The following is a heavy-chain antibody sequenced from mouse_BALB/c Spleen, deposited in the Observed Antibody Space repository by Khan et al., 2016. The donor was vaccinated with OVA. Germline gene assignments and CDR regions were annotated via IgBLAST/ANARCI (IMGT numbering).Heavy chain of an antibody. D-gene: IGHD1-1*01. CDR3: ARLAYYYDSEGFAY. Sequence: EVQLVESGGDLVKPGGSLKLSCAASGFTFSTYGMSWVRQTPDKRLEWVANISSGGTYTYYPDNVKGRFTISRDNAKNTLYLQMRSLKSEDAAMYYCARLAYYYDSEGFAYWGQGTLVTVSA. CDR1: GFTFSTYG. CDR2: ISSGGTYT. V-gene: IGHV5-6*01. J-gene: IGHJ3*01.